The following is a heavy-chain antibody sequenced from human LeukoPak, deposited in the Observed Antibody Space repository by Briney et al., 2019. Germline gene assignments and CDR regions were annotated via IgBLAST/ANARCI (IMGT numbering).Heavy chain of an antibody. V-gene: IGHV3-23*01. CDR3: ASSGWYSTPNWFDP. Sequence: GGSLRLSCEASGFTFSTFAMIWVRQPLGKGLEWVSSIFPSSGEIHYADSVRGRFTISRDNSKSTLSLQMNSLRAEDTAMYYCASSGWYSTPNWFDPWGQGTLVIVSS. J-gene: IGHJ5*02. CDR1: GFTFSTFA. D-gene: IGHD6-19*01. CDR2: IFPSSGEI.